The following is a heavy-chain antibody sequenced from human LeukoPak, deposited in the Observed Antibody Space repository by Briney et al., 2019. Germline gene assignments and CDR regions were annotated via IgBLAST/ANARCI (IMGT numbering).Heavy chain of an antibody. J-gene: IGHJ5*02. V-gene: IGHV3-53*01. CDR1: GFPFSSYG. CDR3: TRDTSGSYNS. Sequence: PGRSLRLSCAASGFPFSSYGMHWVRQAPGKGLEWVSVIYTGGSTYYADSVKGRFTISRDNSKNTLYLQMNSLRAEDTAVYYCTRDTSGSYNSWGQGTLVTVSS. D-gene: IGHD1-26*01. CDR2: IYTGGST.